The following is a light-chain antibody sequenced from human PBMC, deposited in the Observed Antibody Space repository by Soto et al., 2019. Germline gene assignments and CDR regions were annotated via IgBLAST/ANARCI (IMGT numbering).Light chain of an antibody. CDR2: AAY. CDR3: QKYDNAPLT. J-gene: IGKJ4*01. V-gene: IGKV1-27*01. Sequence: DIQMTQAPSSLSASVGDRVTITCRAGQDISTYLAWYQQKPGKVPKLLISAAYTLQSGVPPRFSGSGSGTDFTLTISSLQPEDVATYYCQKYDNAPLTFGGGTKVEIK. CDR1: QDISTY.